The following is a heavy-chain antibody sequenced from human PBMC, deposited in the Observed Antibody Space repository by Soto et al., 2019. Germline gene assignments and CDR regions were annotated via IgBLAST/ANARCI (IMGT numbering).Heavy chain of an antibody. V-gene: IGHV4-34*01. CDR3: ARGGVLWFGELSRNWFDP. Sequence: TLSLTCAVSGDSISGSQWWSWIRQPPGKGLEWIGEINHSGSTNYNPSLKSRVTISVDTSKNQFSLKLSSVTAADTAVHYCARGGVLWFGELSRNWFDPWGQGTLVTVSS. CDR1: GDSISGSQW. D-gene: IGHD3-10*01. J-gene: IGHJ5*02. CDR2: INHSGST.